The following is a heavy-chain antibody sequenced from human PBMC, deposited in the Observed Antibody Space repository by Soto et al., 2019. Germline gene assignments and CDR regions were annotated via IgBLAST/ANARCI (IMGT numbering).Heavy chain of an antibody. CDR3: AKDPTVTTFPDGGYFDY. Sequence: EVQLLESGGGLVQPGGSLRLSCAASGFTFSRYAMSWVRQAPGKGLEWVSAISGSGGSTYYADSVKGRFTISRDNSKNTLYLQMNSLRAEDTAVYYCAKDPTVTTFPDGGYFDYWGQGTLVTVSS. D-gene: IGHD4-17*01. CDR2: ISGSGGST. V-gene: IGHV3-23*01. CDR1: GFTFSRYA. J-gene: IGHJ4*02.